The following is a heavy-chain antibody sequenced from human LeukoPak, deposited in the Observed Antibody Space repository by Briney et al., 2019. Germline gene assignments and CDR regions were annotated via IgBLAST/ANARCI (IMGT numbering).Heavy chain of an antibody. CDR2: INPNSGGT. J-gene: IGHJ4*02. CDR1: GYTFTGYY. Sequence: ASVKVSCKASGYTFTGYYIHWLRRAPGRGLEWVGWINPNSGGTNYEQKFQGRVTMTRDTSISTVYMEVSRLRSDDTAVYYCASGGHTLATIERLYYFDYWGQGTLVTVSS. D-gene: IGHD5-12*01. CDR3: ASGGHTLATIERLYYFDY. V-gene: IGHV1-2*02.